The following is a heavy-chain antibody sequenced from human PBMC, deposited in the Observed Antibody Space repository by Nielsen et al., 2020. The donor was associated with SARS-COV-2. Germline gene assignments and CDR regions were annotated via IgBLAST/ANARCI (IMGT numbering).Heavy chain of an antibody. V-gene: IGHV3-13*04. CDR3: ARGYDSSGYNGMDV. CDR1: GFTFSSYD. D-gene: IGHD3-22*01. J-gene: IGHJ6*02. CDR2: IGTAGDT. Sequence: GESLKISCAASGFTFSSYDMHWVRQATGKGLEWVSAIGTAGDTYYPGSVKGRFTISRENAKNSLYLQMNSLRAGGTAVYYCARGYDSSGYNGMDVWGQGTTVTVSS.